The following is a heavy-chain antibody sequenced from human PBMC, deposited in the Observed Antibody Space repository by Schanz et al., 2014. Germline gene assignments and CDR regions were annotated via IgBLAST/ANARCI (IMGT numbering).Heavy chain of an antibody. CDR3: VKDLQRELLRDDHYYGMDV. Sequence: QVQLVESGGGVVQPGRSLRLSCAASGFTFSKYGMHWVRQAPGKGLEWVAVIWYDGSNKDYADSVKGRFTISRDNSKNTMYLQMNSLRAEDTAVYYCVKDLQRELLRDDHYYGMDVWGQGTTV. D-gene: IGHD1-26*01. J-gene: IGHJ6*02. CDR2: IWYDGSNK. V-gene: IGHV3-33*06. CDR1: GFTFSKYG.